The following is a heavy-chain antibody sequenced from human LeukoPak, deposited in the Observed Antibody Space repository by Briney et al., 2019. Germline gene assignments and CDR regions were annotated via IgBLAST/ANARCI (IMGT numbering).Heavy chain of an antibody. CDR3: AKALGFMVRGVPIDY. V-gene: IGHV3-23*01. J-gene: IGHJ4*02. CDR2: ISGSGGST. CDR1: GFTFSSYA. Sequence: GGSLRLSCAASGFTFSSYAMSWVRQAPGKGLEWVSAISGSGGSTYYADSVKGRLTISRDNSKNTLYLQMNSLRAEDTAVYYCAKALGFMVRGVPIDYWGQGTLVTVSS. D-gene: IGHD3-10*01.